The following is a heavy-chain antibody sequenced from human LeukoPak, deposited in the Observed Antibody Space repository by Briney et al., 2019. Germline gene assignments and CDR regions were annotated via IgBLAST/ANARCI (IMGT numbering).Heavy chain of an antibody. CDR1: GFTVNNNR. CDR2: TYSGGTT. Sequence: GGSLRLSCAASGFTVNNNRMGWVRQAPGKGLEWVSITYSGGTTYYADSVRGRFTISRDDSKNTLYLQMNSLTAEDTAVYYCAKGGLEWLSLAHYWGQGTLVTVSS. D-gene: IGHD3-3*01. J-gene: IGHJ4*02. V-gene: IGHV3-53*01. CDR3: AKGGLEWLSLAHY.